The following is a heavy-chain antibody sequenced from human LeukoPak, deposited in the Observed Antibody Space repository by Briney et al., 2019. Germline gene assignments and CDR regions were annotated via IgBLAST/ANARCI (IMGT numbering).Heavy chain of an antibody. D-gene: IGHD3-16*01. CDR2: ISGSGATI. CDR3: VSAYGGLLDY. J-gene: IGHJ4*02. Sequence: PGRSLTLSCAASKFLFSHFGMHWVRQAPGKGLEWLSYISGSGATIYYADSVRGRFTISRDNARKSLYLQMNSLRVEDTAVYYCVSAYGGLLDYWGQGALVTVSS. V-gene: IGHV3-48*03. CDR1: KFLFSHFG.